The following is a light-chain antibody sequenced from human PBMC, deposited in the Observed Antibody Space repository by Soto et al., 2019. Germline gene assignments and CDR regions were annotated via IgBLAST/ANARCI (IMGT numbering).Light chain of an antibody. V-gene: IGKV1-5*01. CDR2: DGA. CDR1: QSIGSW. J-gene: IGKJ1*01. Sequence: QMTQSAATLSASVGDRVTMTCRASQSIGSWLAWYQHKPGRAPKLLIFDGARLESGVPSRFSGSGSGTEFTFTISSLQPEDFATYYCQQYNKFSPTFGQRTKVDI. CDR3: QQYNKFSPT.